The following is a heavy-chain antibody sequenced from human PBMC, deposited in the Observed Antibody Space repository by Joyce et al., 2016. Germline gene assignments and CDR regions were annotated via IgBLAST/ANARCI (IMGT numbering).Heavy chain of an antibody. CDR2: VKSKSQGATT. Sequence: EVQLVESGGGLVKPGGSLRLSCAASGFSFRNAWVTWVREAPGKGVGWVGRVKSKSQGATTDYAAPVKGRFTISRDDSRDTAYLQMNSLKSEDTGVYFCVTGLCIGTACHWDDAFDVWGQGTMVTVSS. CDR3: VTGLCIGTACHWDDAFDV. D-gene: IGHD2-2*01. V-gene: IGHV3-15*01. CDR1: GFSFRNAW. J-gene: IGHJ3*01.